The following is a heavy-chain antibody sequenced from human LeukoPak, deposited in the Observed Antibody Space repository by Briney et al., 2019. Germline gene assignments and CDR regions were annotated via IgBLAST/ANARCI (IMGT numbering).Heavy chain of an antibody. CDR2: IYHSGST. CDR1: GGSISSSNW. Sequence: PSGTLSLTCAVSGGSISSSNWWSWVRPPPGKGLEWIGEIYHSGSTNYNPSLKSRVTISVDKSKNQFSLKLSSVTAADTAVYYCARTGIEWELPHYFDYWGQGTLVTVSA. CDR3: ARTGIEWELPHYFDY. J-gene: IGHJ4*02. V-gene: IGHV4-4*02. D-gene: IGHD1-26*01.